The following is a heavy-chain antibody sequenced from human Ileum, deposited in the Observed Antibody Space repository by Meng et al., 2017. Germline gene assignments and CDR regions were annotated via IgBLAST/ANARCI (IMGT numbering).Heavy chain of an antibody. V-gene: IGHV4-61*08. CDR2: AST. J-gene: IGHJ4*02. D-gene: IGHD1-26*01. Sequence: QVQLQEAGPELVRPSETLSLICTVSGGSVSRAGYQWGWIRQPPGKGLEWIGYASTNYNPSLKSRVTISLDTSRNQFSLSLSSVTAADTAVYYCARDHMGSLDYWGQGILVTVSS. CDR3: ARDHMGSLDY. CDR1: GGSVSRAGYQ.